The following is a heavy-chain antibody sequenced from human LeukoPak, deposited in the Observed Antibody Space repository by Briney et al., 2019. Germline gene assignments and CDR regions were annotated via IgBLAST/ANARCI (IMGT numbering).Heavy chain of an antibody. CDR3: AKDGGSGPYYFDY. D-gene: IGHD3-16*01. CDR2: ISSTGGTT. V-gene: IGHV3-23*01. CDR1: GITFSSYG. J-gene: IGHJ4*02. Sequence: GGSLRLSCAASGITFSSYGMSWVRQAPGKGLEWVSSISSTGGTTYYADSVKGRFTISRDNSKNTLYLQMNSLRAEDTAVYYCAKDGGSGPYYFDYWGQGTLVTVSP.